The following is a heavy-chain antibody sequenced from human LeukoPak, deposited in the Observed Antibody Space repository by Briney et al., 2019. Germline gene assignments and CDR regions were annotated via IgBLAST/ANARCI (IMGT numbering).Heavy chain of an antibody. CDR1: GGSISSYY. CDR3: ARHAWDDYGFFDY. J-gene: IGHJ4*02. V-gene: IGHV4-59*08. D-gene: IGHD4-17*01. CDR2: IYYSGST. Sequence: PSETLSLTCTVSGGSISSYYWSWIRQPPGKGLEWIGYIYYSGSTNYNPSLKSRVTISVDTSKNQLSLKLSSVTAADTAVYYCARHAWDDYGFFDYWGQGTLVTVSS.